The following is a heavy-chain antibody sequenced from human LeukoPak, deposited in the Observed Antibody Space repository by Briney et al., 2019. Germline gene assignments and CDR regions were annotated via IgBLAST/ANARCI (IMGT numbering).Heavy chain of an antibody. CDR1: GFTFSSYG. CDR2: ISYDGSNK. V-gene: IGHV3-30*18. CDR3: AKARTTSAPPRNFDY. Sequence: PGRSLRLSCAASGFTFSSYGMHWGRQAPGKGQEGGAVISYDGSNKYYADSVKGRFTISRDNSKNTLYLQMNSLRAEDTAVYYCAKARTTSAPPRNFDYWGQGPLVTVSS. D-gene: IGHD1-14*01. J-gene: IGHJ4*02.